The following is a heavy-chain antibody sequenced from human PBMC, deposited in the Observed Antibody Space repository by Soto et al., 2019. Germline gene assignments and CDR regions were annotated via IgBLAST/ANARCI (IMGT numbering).Heavy chain of an antibody. CDR2: IYYSGST. V-gene: IGHV4-59*01. D-gene: IGHD2-21*02. CDR1: GGSISSYY. J-gene: IGHJ4*02. CDR3: ARDRGRCGGDCQSNPPEYYFDN. Sequence: PSETLSLTCTVSGGSISSYYWSWIRQPPGKGLEWIGYIYYSGSTNYNPSLKSRVTISVDTSKNQFSLKLSSVTAADTAVYYCARDRGRCGGDCQSNPPEYYFDNWGQGTLVTVSS.